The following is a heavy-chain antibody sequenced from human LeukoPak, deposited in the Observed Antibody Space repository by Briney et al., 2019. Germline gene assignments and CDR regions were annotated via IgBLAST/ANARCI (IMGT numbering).Heavy chain of an antibody. CDR2: IYSGGST. J-gene: IGHJ3*02. Sequence: PGGSLRLSCAASGFTFSSNYMSWVGQAPGKGVEGGSVIYSGGSTYYSDSVTGRVTISREKSKNTRYRQLKSLRAEDTAVYYCAREGSGWWGSAFDIWGQGTMVTVSS. D-gene: IGHD6-19*01. V-gene: IGHV3-53*01. CDR1: GFTFSSNY. CDR3: AREGSGWWGSAFDI.